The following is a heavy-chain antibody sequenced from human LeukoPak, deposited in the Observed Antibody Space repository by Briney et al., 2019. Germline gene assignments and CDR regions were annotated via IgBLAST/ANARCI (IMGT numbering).Heavy chain of an antibody. CDR2: IRSKANSYAT. CDR3: TRQNYNLRSGYYYGMDV. J-gene: IGHJ6*02. Sequence: GRSLRLSCAASGFTFSSYAMHWVRQASGKGLEWVGRIRSKANSYATAYAASVKGRFTISRDDSKNTAYLQMNSLKTEDTAVYYCTRQNYNLRSGYYYGMDVWGQGTTVTVSS. CDR1: GFTFSSYA. D-gene: IGHD5-24*01. V-gene: IGHV3-73*01.